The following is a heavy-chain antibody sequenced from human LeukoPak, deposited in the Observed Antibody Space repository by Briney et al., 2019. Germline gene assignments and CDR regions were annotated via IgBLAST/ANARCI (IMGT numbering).Heavy chain of an antibody. Sequence: SETLSLTCTVSGGSISSSSYYWGWIRQPPGEGLEWIGSIYYSGSTYYNPSLKSRVTISVDTSKNQFSLKLSSVTAADTAVYYCARHPGITMIVVVNKKSYYMDVWGKGTTVTISS. J-gene: IGHJ6*03. CDR2: IYYSGST. D-gene: IGHD3-22*01. CDR3: ARHPGITMIVVVNKKSYYMDV. V-gene: IGHV4-39*01. CDR1: GGSISSSSYY.